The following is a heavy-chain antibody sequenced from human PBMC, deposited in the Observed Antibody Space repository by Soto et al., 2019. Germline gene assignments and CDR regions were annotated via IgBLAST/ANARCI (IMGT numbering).Heavy chain of an antibody. CDR3: ARGTPPYDYIWGSYRFFDY. Sequence: SETLSLTCAVYGGSFSGYYWSWIRQPPGKGLEWIGEINHSGSTNYNPSLKSRVTISVDTSKNQFSLKLSSVTAADTAVYYCARGTPPYDYIWGSYRFFDYWGQGTLVTVSS. J-gene: IGHJ4*02. CDR2: INHSGST. V-gene: IGHV4-34*01. CDR1: GGSFSGYY. D-gene: IGHD3-16*02.